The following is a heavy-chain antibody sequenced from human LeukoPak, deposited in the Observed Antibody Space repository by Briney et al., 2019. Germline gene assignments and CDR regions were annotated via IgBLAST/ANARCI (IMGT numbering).Heavy chain of an antibody. CDR2: ISYDGGKE. Sequence: GGSLRLSCATSGFTFRTYGMHWVRQAPGKGLEWVALISYDGGKEYYADSVKGRFTISRDNFKNTVYLQMNSLRVEDTALLYCAREVNSGFIDSWGQGTLVTVSS. CDR1: GFTFRTYG. CDR3: AREVNSGFIDS. D-gene: IGHD6-19*01. J-gene: IGHJ4*02. V-gene: IGHV3-30*03.